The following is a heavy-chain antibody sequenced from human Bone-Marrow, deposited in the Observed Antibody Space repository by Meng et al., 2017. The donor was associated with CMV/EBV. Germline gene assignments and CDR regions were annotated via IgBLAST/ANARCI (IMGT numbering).Heavy chain of an antibody. CDR2: IIPIFGTA. CDR3: ARERFQLLLSIYYYYGMDV. J-gene: IGHJ6*02. V-gene: IGHV1-69*06. CDR1: GGTFSSYA. D-gene: IGHD2-2*01. Sequence: SVKVSCKASGGTFSSYAISWVRQAPGQGLEWMGGIIPIFGTANYAQKFQGRVTITADKSTSTAYMELSSLRSEDTAVYYCARERFQLLLSIYYYYGMDVWGQGTTVTVSS.